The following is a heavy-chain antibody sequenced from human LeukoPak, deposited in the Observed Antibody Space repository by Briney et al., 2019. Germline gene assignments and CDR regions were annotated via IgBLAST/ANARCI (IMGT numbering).Heavy chain of an antibody. J-gene: IGHJ5*02. CDR3: ARRPGWLNSAWFDP. CDR2: IYTSGST. Sequence: SETLSLTCTVSGGSLSSGRYYWAWIRHPAGKGREGIGHIYTSGSTNYNPSRKSRVTIAMDTSKNHFSLKLSSVTAADTAVYYCARRPGWLNSAWFDPWGQGTLVTVSS. D-gene: IGHD5-12*01. CDR1: GGSLSSGRYY. V-gene: IGHV4-61*09.